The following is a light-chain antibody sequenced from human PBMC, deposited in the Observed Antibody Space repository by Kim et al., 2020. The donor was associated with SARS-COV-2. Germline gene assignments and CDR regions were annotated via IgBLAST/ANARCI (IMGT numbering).Light chain of an antibody. V-gene: IGLV2-14*03. Sequence: GQSITMSCTGTSGDVGGYNFVSWYQHHPDKAPKLIIYDVTKRPSGVSIRFSASKSDNTASLTISGLQPEDEAHYYCSSYTSVNTVVFGGGTQLTVL. CDR3: SSYTSVNTVV. CDR1: SGDVGGYNF. CDR2: DVT. J-gene: IGLJ3*02.